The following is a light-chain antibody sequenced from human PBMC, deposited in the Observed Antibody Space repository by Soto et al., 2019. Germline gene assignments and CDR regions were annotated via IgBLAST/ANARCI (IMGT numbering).Light chain of an antibody. J-gene: IGLJ2*01. CDR2: LNRDGSH. CDR1: SGHSNYA. CDR3: QTWGTGIVI. Sequence: QAVLTQSPSASASLGASVTLTCTLSSGHSNYAIAWHQQQPEKGPRYLMKLNRDGSHSKGDGIPNRFSGSSSGAERYLTIPSLQAEDEADYYCQTWGTGIVIFGGGTKLTVL. V-gene: IGLV4-69*01.